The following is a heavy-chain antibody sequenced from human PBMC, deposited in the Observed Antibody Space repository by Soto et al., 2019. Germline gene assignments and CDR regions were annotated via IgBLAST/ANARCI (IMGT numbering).Heavy chain of an antibody. CDR2: IYNGGIP. CDR3: ASQDYDKSVYYFDY. Sequence: XETLWLICSVSGGSFSNQDGSWIRQPAGKGLEWIGRIYNGGIPLIHPSLESRVALSLDTSKNQFSLTLSSVTAADTATYYCASQDYDKSVYYFDYWGRGTLVTVSS. CDR1: GGSFSNQD. J-gene: IGHJ4*02. V-gene: IGHV4-4*07. D-gene: IGHD3-22*01.